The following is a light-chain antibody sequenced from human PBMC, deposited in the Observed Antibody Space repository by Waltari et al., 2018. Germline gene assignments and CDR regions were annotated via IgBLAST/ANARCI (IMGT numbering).Light chain of an antibody. CDR2: DVY. CDR3: CSYADSHTYVV. CDR1: SSDVGGYNY. V-gene: IGLV2-11*01. Sequence: QSALTQPRSVSGSPGQSVTISCTGTSSDVGGYNYVSWYQQHPGKAPKLMIYDVYKRPSWVPDRFSGSKSGNTASLTVSGLQAEDEADYYCCSYADSHTYVVFGGGTKLTVL. J-gene: IGLJ2*01.